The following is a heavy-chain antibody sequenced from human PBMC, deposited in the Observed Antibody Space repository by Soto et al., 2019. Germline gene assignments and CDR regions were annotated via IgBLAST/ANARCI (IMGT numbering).Heavy chain of an antibody. CDR3: ASERVGHSARAV. CDR1: GGAITNYY. CDR2: ISDSGST. V-gene: IGHV4-59*01. J-gene: IGHJ6*02. Sequence: QAQLQESGPGLVKPSETLSLMCTVSGGAITNYYWCWIRQAPARGLEWIGYISDSGSTKYNPSLRSRVSISLDTSKNQFSVEVTSVTAADTAVCCCASERVGHSARAVWGQGSTVSVSS. D-gene: IGHD1-26*01.